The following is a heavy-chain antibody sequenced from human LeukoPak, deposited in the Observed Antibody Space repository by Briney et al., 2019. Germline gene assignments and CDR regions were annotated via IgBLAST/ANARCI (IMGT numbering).Heavy chain of an antibody. J-gene: IGHJ4*02. V-gene: IGHV1-46*01. CDR3: ARDFSGSYDC. CDR1: GYTFTSYY. Sequence: ASVKVSCKASGYTFTSYYMHWVRQAPGQGLEWMGIINPSGGSTSYAQKFQGRVTMTRDTSISTAYMELRSLTYDDTAVYFCARDFSGSYDCWGQGTLVTVSS. CDR2: INPSGGST. D-gene: IGHD1-26*01.